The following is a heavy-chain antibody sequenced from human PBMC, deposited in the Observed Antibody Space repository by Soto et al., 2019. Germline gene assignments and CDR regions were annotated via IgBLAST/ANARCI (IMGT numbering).Heavy chain of an antibody. CDR1: GGSISSGGYS. D-gene: IGHD3-3*02. CDR2: IYHSGST. J-gene: IGHJ4*02. V-gene: IGHV4-30-2*01. Sequence: PSETLSLTCAVSGGSISSGGYSWSWIRQPPGKGLEWIGYIYHSGSTYYNPSLKSRVTISVDRSKNQFSLKLSSVTAADTAVYYCARGKHYYFDYWGQGTLVTVSS. CDR3: ARGKHYYFDY.